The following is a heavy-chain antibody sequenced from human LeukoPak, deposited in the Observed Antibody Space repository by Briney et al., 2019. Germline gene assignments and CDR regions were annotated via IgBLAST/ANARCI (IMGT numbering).Heavy chain of an antibody. CDR3: ASAGNPHYFDF. J-gene: IGHJ4*02. V-gene: IGHV4-59*11. CDR2: IYYTGST. Sequence: SETLSLTCTVSGVSISSHYWSWIRQSPGEGLEWIGNIYYTGSTNYNPSLKSRVAISIDTSKNQFSLTLNSVTAADAAVYYCASAGNPHYFDFWGLGPLITVSS. CDR1: GVSISSHY.